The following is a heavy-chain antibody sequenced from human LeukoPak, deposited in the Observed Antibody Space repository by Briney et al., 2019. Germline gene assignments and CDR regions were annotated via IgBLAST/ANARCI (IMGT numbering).Heavy chain of an antibody. V-gene: IGHV3-23*01. CDR3: VKDSVY. J-gene: IGHJ4*02. CDR2: VSGSGDRT. Sequence: GGSLRLSCAASGFTFSSYAMSWVRQAPGKGLEWVAAVSGSGDRTYYADSVKGRFTISRDNFKNTLFLQMNSLRAEDTAVYYCVKDSVYWGQGTLVTVSS. D-gene: IGHD3-10*01. CDR1: GFTFSSYA.